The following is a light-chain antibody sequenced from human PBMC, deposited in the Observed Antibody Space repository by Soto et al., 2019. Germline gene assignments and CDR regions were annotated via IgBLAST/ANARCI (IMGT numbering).Light chain of an antibody. Sequence: EVVLTQSPGTLSLPPGERATLSCRASQSVTNNYLAWYQQRPGQAPRLLIYSASRRAAGIPDRFSGSGSGTDFTLTIGRLEPEDFAVYFCQQYGSFMYTFGQGTRLEIK. V-gene: IGKV3-20*01. CDR2: SAS. J-gene: IGKJ2*01. CDR3: QQYGSFMYT. CDR1: QSVTNNY.